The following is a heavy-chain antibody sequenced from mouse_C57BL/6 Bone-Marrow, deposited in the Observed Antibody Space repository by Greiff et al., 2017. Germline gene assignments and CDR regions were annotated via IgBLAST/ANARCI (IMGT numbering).Heavy chain of an antibody. Sequence: EVKLMESGGGLVKPGGSLKLSCAASGFTFSSYTMSWVRQTPEKRLEWVATISGGGGNTYYPDSVQGRFTISRDNAKNTLYLQMSRLRSEDTALYYCARGYYYGSSLYFDYWGQGTTLTVSS. V-gene: IGHV5-9*01. J-gene: IGHJ2*01. CDR1: GFTFSSYT. CDR3: ARGYYYGSSLYFDY. D-gene: IGHD1-1*01. CDR2: ISGGGGNT.